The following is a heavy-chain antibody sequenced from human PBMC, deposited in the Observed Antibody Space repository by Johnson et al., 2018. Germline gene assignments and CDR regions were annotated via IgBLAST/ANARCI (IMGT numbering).Heavy chain of an antibody. CDR2: ISYDGSNK. CDR1: GFTFISYG. J-gene: IGHJ3*02. V-gene: IGHV3-30*18. Sequence: QVQLVQSGGGLVKPGGSLRLSCTASGFTFISYGIHWVRQAPGKGLEWVAVISYDGSNKYYADSVKGRFTISRDNSKNTLYLQMNSLRAEDTAVYNCAKDRVSRLLDDAFDIWGQGTVVTVSS. CDR3: AKDRVSRLLDDAFDI. D-gene: IGHD6-25*01.